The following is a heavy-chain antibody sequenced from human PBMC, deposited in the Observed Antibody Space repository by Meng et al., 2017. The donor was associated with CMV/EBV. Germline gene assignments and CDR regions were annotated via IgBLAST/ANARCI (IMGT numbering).Heavy chain of an antibody. CDR3: ARGGGGEWELLHYFDY. CDR2: INHSGST. CDR1: GGSFSGYY. Sequence: QVQLQQWGAGLLKPSETLSLTCAFYGGSFSGYYWSWIRQPPGKGLEWIGEINHSGSTNYNPSLKSRVTISVDTSKNQFSLKLSSVTAADTAVYYCARGGGGEWELLHYFDYWGQGTLVTVSS. J-gene: IGHJ4*02. D-gene: IGHD1-26*01. V-gene: IGHV4-34*01.